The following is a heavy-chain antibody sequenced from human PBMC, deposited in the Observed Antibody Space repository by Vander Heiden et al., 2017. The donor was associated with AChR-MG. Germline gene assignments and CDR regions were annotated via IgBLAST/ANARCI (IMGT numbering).Heavy chain of an antibody. CDR1: GFTFSDYY. Sequence: QVQLVESGGGLVKPGGSLRLSCAASGFTFSDYYMNWIRQAPGKGLEWVSYISSSGTTAFYADSVKGRCTISRDNAKNSLYLQMNDLRSEDTAVYYCARDRRSGYAYIDPPMDVWGKGTTGTVSS. CDR3: ARDRRSGYAYIDPPMDV. V-gene: IGHV3-11*01. CDR2: ISSSGTTA. J-gene: IGHJ6*03. D-gene: IGHD5-12*01.